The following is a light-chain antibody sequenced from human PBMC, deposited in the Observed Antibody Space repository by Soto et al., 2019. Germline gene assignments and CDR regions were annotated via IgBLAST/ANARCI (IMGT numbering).Light chain of an antibody. V-gene: IGKV3-15*01. J-gene: IGKJ5*01. Sequence: IVLAHSPATLSLSPGERATLSCRASQSININLAWYQQKPGQAPRLLIYGASTRATGLPARFSGSGSGTEFTLIISSLQSEDSAVYYCQQYDNWPITFGQGTRLAI. CDR3: QQYDNWPIT. CDR2: GAS. CDR1: QSININ.